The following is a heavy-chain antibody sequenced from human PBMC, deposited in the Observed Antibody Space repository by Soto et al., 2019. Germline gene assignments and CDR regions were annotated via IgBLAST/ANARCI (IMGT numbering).Heavy chain of an antibody. J-gene: IGHJ5*02. Sequence: SETLSLTCTVSGGSITSSKHYWSWIRQHPGKGLEWIGYIYHSGSTYYNPSLKSRVTISVDRSKNQFSLKLSSVTAADTAVYYCARVPDRWGQGTLVTVSS. CDR3: ARVPDR. CDR2: IYHSGST. V-gene: IGHV4-30-2*01. CDR1: GGSITSSKHY. D-gene: IGHD2-2*01.